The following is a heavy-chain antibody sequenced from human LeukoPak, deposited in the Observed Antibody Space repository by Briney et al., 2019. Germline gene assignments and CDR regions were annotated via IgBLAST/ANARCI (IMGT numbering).Heavy chain of an antibody. CDR1: GFTFSTFA. D-gene: IGHD2-8*02. V-gene: IGHV3-23*01. Sequence: GGSLRLSCAASGFTFSTFAVIWVRQPPGKGLEWVSSIFPSGGEIHYADSVRGRFTISRDNSKSSLSLQMNSLRAEDTAIYYCATYRQVLLPFESWGQGTLVTVSS. CDR2: IFPSGGEI. CDR3: ATYRQVLLPFES. J-gene: IGHJ4*02.